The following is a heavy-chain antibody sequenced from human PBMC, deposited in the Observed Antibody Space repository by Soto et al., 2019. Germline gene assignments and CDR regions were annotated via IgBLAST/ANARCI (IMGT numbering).Heavy chain of an antibody. CDR1: GGSIISRSYY. CDR3: SRDIRTPRYYYGMDV. CDR2: IYYSGST. V-gene: IGHV4-39*02. D-gene: IGHD2-15*01. J-gene: IGHJ6*02. Sequence: SETLSHTCTVSGGSIISRSYYWGWVRQPPGKGLEWIGSIYYSGSTYYNPSLKSRVTMSVDTSKNQFSLKLSSVTAADTAVYYCSRDIRTPRYYYGMDVWGQGTTVTVSS.